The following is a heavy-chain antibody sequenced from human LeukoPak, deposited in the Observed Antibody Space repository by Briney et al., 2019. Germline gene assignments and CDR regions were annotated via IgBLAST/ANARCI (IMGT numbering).Heavy chain of an antibody. CDR1: GFTVSSNY. Sequence: GGSLRLSCAASGFTVSSNYMSWVRQAPGKGLEWVSVIYSGGSTYYADSVKGRFTISRDNSKNTLYLQMNSLRAEDTAVYYCAKVGYDILTGYSFFDYWGQGTLVTVSS. CDR2: IYSGGST. CDR3: AKVGYDILTGYSFFDY. V-gene: IGHV3-53*05. D-gene: IGHD3-9*01. J-gene: IGHJ4*02.